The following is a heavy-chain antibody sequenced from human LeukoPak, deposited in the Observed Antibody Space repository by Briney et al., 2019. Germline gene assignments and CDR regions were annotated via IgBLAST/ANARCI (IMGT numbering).Heavy chain of an antibody. CDR2: INTNTGNP. D-gene: IGHD2-15*01. CDR1: GYTFTSRA. V-gene: IGHV7-4-1*02. CDR3: ARGGYPYLSTWYSDY. J-gene: IGHJ4*02. Sequence: ASVKVSCKASGYTFTSRAINWVRQAPGQGLEWMGWINTNTGNPTYAQGFAGRFVFSLDTSVSTAYLQISSLKAEDTAMYYCARGGYPYLSTWYSDYWGQGTLVTVSS.